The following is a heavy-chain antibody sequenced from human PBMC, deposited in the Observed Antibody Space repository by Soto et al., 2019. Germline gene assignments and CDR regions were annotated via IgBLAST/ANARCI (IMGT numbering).Heavy chain of an antibody. CDR2: ISGSGGTT. CDR1: GFTFSSYA. J-gene: IGHJ3*02. CDR3: AKTAHGWFSAFDI. D-gene: IGHD6-19*01. V-gene: IGHV3-23*01. Sequence: EVQLLESGGGLVQPGGSLRLSCAASGFTFSSYAMSWVRQAPGKGLEWVSAISGSGGTTYYADSVKGRFTFSRDNSKNTLYLQMNSLRAEDTAVYYCAKTAHGWFSAFDIWGQWTMVTVSS.